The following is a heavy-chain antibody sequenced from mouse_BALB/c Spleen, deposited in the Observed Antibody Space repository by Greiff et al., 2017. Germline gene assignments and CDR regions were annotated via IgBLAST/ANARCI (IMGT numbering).Heavy chain of an antibody. V-gene: IGHV1-63*01. D-gene: IGHD2-2*01. Sequence: VQLQQSGAELVRPGTSVKISCKASGYAFTNYWLGWVKQRPGHGLEWIGDIYPGSGNTYYNEKFKGKATLTADKSSSTAYMQLSSLTSEDSAVYFCARGGGYDEGYWYFDVWGAGTTVTVSS. CDR3: ARGGGYDEGYWYFDV. J-gene: IGHJ1*01. CDR1: GYAFTNYW. CDR2: IYPGSGNT.